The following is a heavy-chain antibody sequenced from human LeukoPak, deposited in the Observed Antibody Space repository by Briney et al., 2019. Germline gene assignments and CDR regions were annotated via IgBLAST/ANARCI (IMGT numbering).Heavy chain of an antibody. CDR3: ARVARQLDV. D-gene: IGHD5-18*01. CDR1: GDSMTTTY. CDR2: IFRSGDT. J-gene: IGHJ6*02. Sequence: PSETLSLTCFVSGDSMTTTYWSWIRQAPGKGLEYIGYIFRSGDTNYNPSLKNRLTISMDTSKKQFSLKLSSVTAVDTAVYYCARVARQLDVWGRGTTVTVS. V-gene: IGHV4-59*01.